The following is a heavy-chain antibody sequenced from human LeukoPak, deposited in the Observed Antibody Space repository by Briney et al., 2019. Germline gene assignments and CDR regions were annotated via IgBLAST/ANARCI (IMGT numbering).Heavy chain of an antibody. CDR1: GSSINSSDFY. J-gene: IGHJ3*02. CDR2: MFWSGTA. Sequence: SETLSLTCIVSGSSINSSDFYWAWIRQPPGKGLEWVGTMFWSGTAYYNPSLESRVTISVDTSKNQFSLKVRSVTAADTAVYYCARMFFDFWSNPGNDLFDRWDQGTMVTVSS. V-gene: IGHV4-39*01. CDR3: ARMFFDFWSNPGNDLFDR. D-gene: IGHD3-3*01.